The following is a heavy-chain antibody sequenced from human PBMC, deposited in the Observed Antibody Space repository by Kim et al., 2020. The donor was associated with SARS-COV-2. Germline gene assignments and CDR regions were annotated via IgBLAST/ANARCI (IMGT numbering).Heavy chain of an antibody. CDR2: ISSSGSTI. V-gene: IGHV3-11*01. J-gene: IGHJ4*02. D-gene: IGHD3-10*01. Sequence: GGSLRLSCAASGFTFSDYYMSWIRQAPGKGLEWVSYISSSGSTIYYADSVKGRFTISRDNAKNSLYLQMNSLRAEDTAVYYCAREYYYGSGSSLVGYWGQGTLVTVSS. CDR3: AREYYYGSGSSLVGY. CDR1: GFTFSDYY.